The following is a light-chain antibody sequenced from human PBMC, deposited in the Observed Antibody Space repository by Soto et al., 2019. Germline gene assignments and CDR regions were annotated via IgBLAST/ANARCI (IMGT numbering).Light chain of an antibody. J-gene: IGKJ1*01. CDR3: QQYSSFPRT. V-gene: IGKV3-20*01. CDR2: GAS. CDR1: QSVSSSH. Sequence: EIVLTQSPGTLSLSPGERATLSCRASQSVSSSHLAWYQQKPGLAPRLLIYGASSRATGIPDRFGGSGSGTDFTLPISRLEPDDFAVYYCQQYSSFPRTFGQGTKVEIK.